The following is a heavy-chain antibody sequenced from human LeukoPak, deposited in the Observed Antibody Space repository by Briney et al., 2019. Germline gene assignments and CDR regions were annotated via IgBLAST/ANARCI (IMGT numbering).Heavy chain of an antibody. D-gene: IGHD3-10*01. CDR1: GYTFTGYY. CDR2: INPNSGGT. V-gene: IGHV1-2*02. J-gene: IGHJ4*02. Sequence: VASVKVSCKASGYTFTGYYMHWERQAPGQGLEWMGWINPNSGGTNYAQKFQGRVTMTRDTSISTAYMELSRLRSDDTAVYYCARASQIMVRGVISLAYWGQGTLVTVSS. CDR3: ARASQIMVRGVISLAY.